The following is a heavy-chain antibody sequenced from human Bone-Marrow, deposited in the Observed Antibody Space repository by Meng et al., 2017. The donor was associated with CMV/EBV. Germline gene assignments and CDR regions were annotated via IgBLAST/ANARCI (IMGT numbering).Heavy chain of an antibody. CDR1: GFTFSDYY. CDR2: ISSSGSTI. V-gene: IGHV3-11*01. Sequence: GESLKISCAASGFTFSDYYMSWIRQAPGKGLEWVSYISSSGSTIYYADSVKGRFTISRDNAKNSLYLQMNSLRAEDSAVYYCARRIAAAGTAYYYYGMDVWGQGTTVTVSS. D-gene: IGHD6-13*01. CDR3: ARRIAAAGTAYYYYGMDV. J-gene: IGHJ6*02.